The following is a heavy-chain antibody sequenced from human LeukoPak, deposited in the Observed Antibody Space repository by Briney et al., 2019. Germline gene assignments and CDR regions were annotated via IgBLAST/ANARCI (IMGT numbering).Heavy chain of an antibody. D-gene: IGHD6-13*01. Sequence: ASVKVSCKASGYTFTGYYMHWVRQAPGQGLEWMGWTNPNSGGTNYAQKFQGRVTMTRDTSISTAYMELSRLRSEDTAVYYCARIAAAAIDWFDPWGQGTLVTVSS. CDR1: GYTFTGYY. J-gene: IGHJ5*02. CDR2: TNPNSGGT. V-gene: IGHV1-2*02. CDR3: ARIAAAAIDWFDP.